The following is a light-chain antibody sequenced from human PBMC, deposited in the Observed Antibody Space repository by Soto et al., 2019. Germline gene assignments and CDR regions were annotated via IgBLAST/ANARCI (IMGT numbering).Light chain of an antibody. J-gene: IGLJ3*02. CDR2: KNN. V-gene: IGLV1-47*01. CDR1: SSNIGSNY. CDR3: ATWDDSLSVWV. Sequence: QSALTQPPSASGTPGQRVTISCSGSSSNIGSNYVYWYRQLPGTAPKLLIYKNNQRPSGVPDRFSGSKSATSASLAISGLRSEDEADYYCATWDDSLSVWVFGGGTKVTVL.